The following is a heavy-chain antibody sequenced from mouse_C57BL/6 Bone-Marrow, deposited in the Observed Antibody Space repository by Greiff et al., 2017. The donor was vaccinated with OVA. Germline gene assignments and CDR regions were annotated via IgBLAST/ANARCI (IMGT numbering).Heavy chain of an antibody. CDR2: LNPYNGGT. CDR1: GYTFTDYY. CDR3: ARSGYEYDIWYFDV. J-gene: IGHJ1*03. V-gene: IGHV1-19*01. D-gene: IGHD2-4*01. Sequence: VQLQQSGPVLVKPGASVKMSCKASGYTFTDYYMHWVKQSHGKSLEWIGVLNPYNGGTSYNQKFKGKATLTVDKSSSTAYMALNSLTSEDSAVYYCARSGYEYDIWYFDVWGTGTTVTVSS.